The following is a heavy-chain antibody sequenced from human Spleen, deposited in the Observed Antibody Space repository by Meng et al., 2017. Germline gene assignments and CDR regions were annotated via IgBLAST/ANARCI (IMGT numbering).Heavy chain of an antibody. CDR2: VNHSGNT. Sequence: QVQLQQCGAGLLKPSETLSLTCAVYGGSFSGYYWSWIRQPPGKGLEWIGEVNHSGNTNYNPSLKSRVTISVDTSKNQFSLNLSSVTAADTAVYYCARGTPVVTPRWLDYWGQGTLVTVSS. V-gene: IGHV4-34*01. J-gene: IGHJ4*02. CDR3: ARGTPVVTPRWLDY. CDR1: GGSFSGYY. D-gene: IGHD4-23*01.